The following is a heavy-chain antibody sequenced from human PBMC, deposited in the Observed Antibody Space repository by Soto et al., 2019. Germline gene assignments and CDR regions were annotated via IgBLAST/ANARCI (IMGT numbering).Heavy chain of an antibody. V-gene: IGHV1-69*01. D-gene: IGHD3-22*01. CDR3: ARVHRLTTFNRAHAKLDQFDY. CDR1: GDTFSRYG. Sequence: VQLVQSGAELRAPGSSVRVSCKASGDTFSRYGFSWVRRAPGKGLEWLGAIIPFLSTLLYAQKFQGRVSISADESAETVYMDLSSLTSDDTAMYYCARVHRLTTFNRAHAKLDQFDYWGQGSLVTVS. J-gene: IGHJ4*02. CDR2: IIPFLSTL.